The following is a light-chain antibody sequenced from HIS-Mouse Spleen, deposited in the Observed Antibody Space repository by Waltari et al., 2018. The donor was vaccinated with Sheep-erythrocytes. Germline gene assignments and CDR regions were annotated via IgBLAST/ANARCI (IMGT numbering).Light chain of an antibody. CDR2: AAS. Sequence: DIQMTQSPSSLSASVGDRVTITCRARQSISSYLNWYQQKPGKAPKLLIYAASSLQSGVPSRFSGSASGTDFTLTISSLQPEDFATYYCQQSYSTPPTFGGGTKVEIK. J-gene: IGKJ4*01. CDR1: QSISSY. V-gene: IGKV1-39*01. CDR3: QQSYSTPPT.